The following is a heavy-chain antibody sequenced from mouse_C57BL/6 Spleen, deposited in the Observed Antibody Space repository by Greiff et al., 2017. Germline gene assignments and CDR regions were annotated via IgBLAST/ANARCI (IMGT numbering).Heavy chain of an antibody. CDR1: GYTFTNYW. CDR3: ARWDDGYYGFAY. D-gene: IGHD2-3*01. Sequence: QVQLKESGAELVRPGTSVKMSCKASGYTFTNYWIGWAKQRPGHGLEWIGAIYPGGGYTNYNEKFKGKATLTADKSSSTAYMQFSSLTSEDSAIYYCARWDDGYYGFAYWGQGTLVTVSA. CDR2: IYPGGGYT. J-gene: IGHJ3*01. V-gene: IGHV1-63*01.